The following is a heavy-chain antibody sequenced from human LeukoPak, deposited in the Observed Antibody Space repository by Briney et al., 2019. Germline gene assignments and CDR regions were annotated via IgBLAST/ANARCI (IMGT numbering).Heavy chain of an antibody. CDR3: TKGGPIDY. CDR1: GFNFNRYW. Sequence: GGSLRLSCAASGFNFNRYWMHWVRQAPGKGLVWVSRIRRDGTGTTYADSVKGRFTVSRDNAKNTLYLQMNSLRAEDTAVYYCTKGGPIDYWGQGTLVTVSS. V-gene: IGHV3-74*01. CDR2: IRRDGTGT. J-gene: IGHJ4*02.